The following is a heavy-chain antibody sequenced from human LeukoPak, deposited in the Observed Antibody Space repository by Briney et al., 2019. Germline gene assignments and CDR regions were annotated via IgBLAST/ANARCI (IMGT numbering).Heavy chain of an antibody. CDR3: ARAHLSETDFDS. D-gene: IGHD3-3*01. V-gene: IGHV4-59*01. CDR1: GGSISNDY. J-gene: IGHJ4*02. Sequence: SETLSLTCTVSGGSISNDYWNWIRQPPGKGLEWIGYIYYSGSTNYNPSLKSRLTISLDTPRNQFSLKLSSVTPADTAVYYCARAHLSETDFDSWGQGTLVSVSS. CDR2: IYYSGST.